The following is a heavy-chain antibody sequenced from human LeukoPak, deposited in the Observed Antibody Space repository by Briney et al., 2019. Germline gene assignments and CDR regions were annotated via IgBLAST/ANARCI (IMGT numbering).Heavy chain of an antibody. CDR2: ISGIGGRT. CDR1: GFTFSNYA. V-gene: IGHV3-23*01. D-gene: IGHD5-24*01. J-gene: IGHJ4*02. CDR3: AKSGYNRFDY. Sequence: GGSLRLSCAASGFTFSNYAMSWVRQAPGKGLEWVSGISGIGGRTYYADSVKGRFSISRDNSKNTLYLQMNSLIAEDTAVYYCAKSGYNRFDYWGQGTRVTVSS.